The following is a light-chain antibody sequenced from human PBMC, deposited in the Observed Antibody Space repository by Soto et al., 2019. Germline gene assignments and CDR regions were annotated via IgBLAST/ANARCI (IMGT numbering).Light chain of an antibody. CDR3: SSYTSSSTLSYV. J-gene: IGLJ1*01. V-gene: IGLV2-14*01. CDR1: SSDVGGYNY. CDR2: EVS. Sequence: QSVLTQPASVSGSPGQSITISCTGTSSDVGGYNYVSWYQQHPGKAPKLMIYEVSNRPSGVSNRFSGSKSGNTVSLTISGLQAEDEADYYCSSYTSSSTLSYVFGTGTKVTVL.